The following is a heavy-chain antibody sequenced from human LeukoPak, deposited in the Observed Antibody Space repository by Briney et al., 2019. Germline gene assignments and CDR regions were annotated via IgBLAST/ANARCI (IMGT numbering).Heavy chain of an antibody. CDR2: IYTSGST. D-gene: IGHD2-2*01. Sequence: SETLSLTCTVSGGSISSYYWSWIRQPAGKGLEWIGRIYTSGSTNYNPSLKSRVTMSVDTSKNQFSLKLSSVTAADTAVYYCARDRPPVGVVVSSSCYYYMDVWGKGTTVTVSS. CDR1: GGSISSYY. J-gene: IGHJ6*03. V-gene: IGHV4-4*07. CDR3: ARDRPPVGVVVSSSCYYYMDV.